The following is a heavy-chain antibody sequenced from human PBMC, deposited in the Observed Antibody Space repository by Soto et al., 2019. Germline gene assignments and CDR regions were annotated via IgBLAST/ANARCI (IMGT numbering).Heavy chain of an antibody. CDR3: ARSLFGGSIGSALDY. D-gene: IGHD3-3*01. J-gene: IGHJ4*02. CDR1: GGSFRGYY. Sequence: LSLTCAVYGGSFRGYYWSLIRQPPGKGLEWIGEINHSGSTNYNPYLKSRVTITVDTSKNQFSLKLSSVTAADTAVYYCARSLFGGSIGSALDYWGQGTLVTVSS. V-gene: IGHV4-34*01. CDR2: INHSGST.